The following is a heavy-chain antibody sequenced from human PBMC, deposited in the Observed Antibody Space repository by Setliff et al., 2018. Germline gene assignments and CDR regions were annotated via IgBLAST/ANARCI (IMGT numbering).Heavy chain of an antibody. D-gene: IGHD4-17*01. CDR3: ARDRPDHYEGAFDI. J-gene: IGHJ3*02. CDR1: GGSISDYY. Sequence: PSETLSLTCTVSGGSISDYYWSWVWQPAGKGLEWNGRIYPSGSTNYNPSLKSRVTISLDRSKNQFPLELSSVTAADTAVYYCARDRPDHYEGAFDIWGQGTMVTVSS. CDR2: IYPSGST. V-gene: IGHV4-4*07.